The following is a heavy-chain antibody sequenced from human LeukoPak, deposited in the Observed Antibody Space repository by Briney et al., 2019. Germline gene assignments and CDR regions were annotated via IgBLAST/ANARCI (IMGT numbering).Heavy chain of an antibody. V-gene: IGHV4-34*01. D-gene: IGHD5-12*01. CDR2: INHSGST. CDR3: ARTIVATIEASRRGPYYFDY. J-gene: IGHJ4*02. CDR1: GGSFSGYY. Sequence: SETLSLTCAVYGGSFSGYYWSWIRQPPGKGLEWIGEINHSGSTNYNPSLKSRVTISVDTSKNQFSLKLSSVTAADTAVYYCARTIVATIEASRRGPYYFDYWGQGTLVTVSS.